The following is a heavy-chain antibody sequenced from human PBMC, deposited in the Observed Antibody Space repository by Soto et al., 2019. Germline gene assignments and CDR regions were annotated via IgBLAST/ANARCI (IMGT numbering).Heavy chain of an antibody. D-gene: IGHD3-3*01. V-gene: IGHV1-8*01. CDR1: GYTFTSYD. Sequence: QVQLVQSGAEVKKPGASVKVSCKASGYTFTSYDINWVRQATGQGLEWMGWMNPNSGNTGHAQKFQGRVTMTRNTSISTAYMELSSLRSEDTAVYDCARGERVLRFCGTRKYYDMDVWGKGTTVTASS. CDR3: ARGERVLRFCGTRKYYDMDV. J-gene: IGHJ6*03. CDR2: MNPNSGNT.